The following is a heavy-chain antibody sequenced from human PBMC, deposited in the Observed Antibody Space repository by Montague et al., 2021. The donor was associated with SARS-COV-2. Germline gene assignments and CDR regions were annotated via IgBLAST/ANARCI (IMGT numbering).Heavy chain of an antibody. V-gene: IGHV4-39*01. CDR1: GGSISSSSYY. Sequence: SETLSLTCTVSGGSISSSSYYWGWLRQPPGKGLEWIGSIYYSGSTYYNPSLKSRVTISVDTSKNQSSLKLSSVTAADTAVYYCASPTYYYDSSGSDAFDIWGQGTMVTVSS. CDR2: IYYSGST. J-gene: IGHJ3*02. D-gene: IGHD3-22*01. CDR3: ASPTYYYDSSGSDAFDI.